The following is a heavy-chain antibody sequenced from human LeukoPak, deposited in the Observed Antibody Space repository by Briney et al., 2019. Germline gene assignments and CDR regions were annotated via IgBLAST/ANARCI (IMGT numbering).Heavy chain of an antibody. J-gene: IGHJ3*02. D-gene: IGHD2-21*02. Sequence: SVKVSCKASGGTFSSYAISWVRQAPGQGLEWMGRIIPIFGTANYAQKFQGRVTITTDESTSTAYMELSSLRSEDTAVYYCARDSAYCGGDCYSDAFDISGQGTMVTVSS. CDR2: IIPIFGTA. CDR1: GGTFSSYA. V-gene: IGHV1-69*05. CDR3: ARDSAYCGGDCYSDAFDI.